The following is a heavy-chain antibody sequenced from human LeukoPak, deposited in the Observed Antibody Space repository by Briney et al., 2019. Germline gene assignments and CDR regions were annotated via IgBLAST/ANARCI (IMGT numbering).Heavy chain of an antibody. CDR3: ALVGATSWAPFDY. V-gene: IGHV3-21*01. Sequence: GGSLTLSCAVSGFTFSRFSMTWVRQAPGKGLEWVSSISSSSSYIYYKDSVNGRFTISRDNAKNSLYLQMHSLRAEDTAVYYCALVGATSWAPFDYWGQGTLVTVSS. CDR1: GFTFSRFS. D-gene: IGHD1-26*01. CDR2: ISSSSSYI. J-gene: IGHJ4*02.